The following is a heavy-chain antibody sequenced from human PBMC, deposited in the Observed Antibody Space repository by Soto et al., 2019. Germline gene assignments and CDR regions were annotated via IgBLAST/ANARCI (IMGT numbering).Heavy chain of an antibody. J-gene: IGHJ4*02. CDR2: ISSRSDTI. CDR1: GFTFSSHC. V-gene: IGHV3-48*01. CDR3: ARGRYSGWSSVDY. D-gene: IGHD6-19*01. Sequence: GGSLRLSCAASGFTFSSHCMNWVRQAPGKGLEWVSYISSRSDTIYYADSVKGRFTISRDNAKNSLYLQLDSLRADDTAVYYCARGRYSGWSSVDYWGQGTLVTVSS.